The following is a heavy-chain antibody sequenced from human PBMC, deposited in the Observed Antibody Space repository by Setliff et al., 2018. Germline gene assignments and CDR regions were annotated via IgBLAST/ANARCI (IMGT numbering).Heavy chain of an antibody. CDR3: ARDRFYNSWSGTSITAPHDAFDI. CDR2: INPNSGDT. CDR1: GNRFTDYF. Sequence: ASVKVSCKASGNRFTDYFLHWVRQAPGQGLEWMGWINPNSGDTHSAQKFQGRVTMTSDTSTNTVYLEVSSLRSEDTAVYFCARDRFYNSWSGTSITAPHDAFDIWGQGTMVTVSS. D-gene: IGHD3-3*01. J-gene: IGHJ3*02. V-gene: IGHV1-2*02.